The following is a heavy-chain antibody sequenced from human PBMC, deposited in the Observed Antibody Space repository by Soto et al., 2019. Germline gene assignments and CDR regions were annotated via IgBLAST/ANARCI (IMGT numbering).Heavy chain of an antibody. J-gene: IGHJ3*02. D-gene: IGHD6-13*01. CDR1: GGSFSGYY. CDR2: INHSGST. Sequence: PSETLSLTCAVYGGSFSGYYWTWIRQPPRPGQEWMWEINHSGSTNYNPSPKSRVTIAVAKSKNQCPLKRSSVSAADTAVYYCARTPLRPEAAARPGWDAFDIWGKGTMVTVS. V-gene: IGHV4-34*01. CDR3: ARTPLRPEAAARPGWDAFDI.